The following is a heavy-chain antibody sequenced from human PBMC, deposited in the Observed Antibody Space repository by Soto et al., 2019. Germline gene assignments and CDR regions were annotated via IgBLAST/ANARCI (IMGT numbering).Heavy chain of an antibody. D-gene: IGHD6-6*01. Sequence: ASVKVSCKASGYTFTGYYMHWVRQAPGQGLEWMGWINPNSGGTNYAQKFQGWVTMTRDTSISTAYMELSRLRSDDTAVYYCARGERGSSSNYDYWGQGTLVTVSS. V-gene: IGHV1-2*04. CDR3: ARGERGSSSNYDY. CDR1: GYTFTGYY. J-gene: IGHJ4*02. CDR2: INPNSGGT.